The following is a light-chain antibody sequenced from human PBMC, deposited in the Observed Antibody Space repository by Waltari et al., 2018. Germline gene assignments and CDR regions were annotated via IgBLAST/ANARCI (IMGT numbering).Light chain of an antibody. CDR2: WAS. CDR3: AGWHDSLNGWV. CDR1: QSVLYSPNNKNY. V-gene: IGKV4-1*01. J-gene: IGKJ4*02. Sequence: DTVLTQSPDSLAVSLGERATINCKSSQSVLYSPNNKNYLAWYQHKEGQPPKLLIYWASTREPGVHDRFRGSESGTDFTLTISSLQAEDVAVYYCAGWHDSLNGWVFGGGTKV.